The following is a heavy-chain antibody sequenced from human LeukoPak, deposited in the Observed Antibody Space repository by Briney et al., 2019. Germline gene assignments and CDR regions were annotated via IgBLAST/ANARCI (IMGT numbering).Heavy chain of an antibody. J-gene: IGHJ5*02. D-gene: IGHD3-10*01. CDR3: ARDTRGGFSENWFDP. V-gene: IGHV3-74*01. Sequence: EGSLRLSCAASGFTFSCYWMHWVRQAPGKGLVWVSRINTDGSSTSYADSVKGRFTISRDSAKDTLYLQMNSLIAEDTAVYYCARDTRGGFSENWFDPWGQGTLVTVSS. CDR1: GFTFSCYW. CDR2: INTDGSST.